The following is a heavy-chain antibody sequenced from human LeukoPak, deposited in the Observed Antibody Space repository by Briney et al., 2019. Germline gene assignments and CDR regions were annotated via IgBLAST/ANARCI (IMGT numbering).Heavy chain of an antibody. CDR1: GFTFSSSA. CDR2: ISNNGGYT. Sequence: GGSLRLSCAASGFTFSSSAMSWVRQAPGKGLEWVSAISNNGGYTYYADSVQGRFTISRDNSKSTLCLQMNSLRAEDTAVYYCAGRGYSYGYPLDYWGQGTLVTVSS. CDR3: AGRGYSYGYPLDY. D-gene: IGHD5-18*01. V-gene: IGHV3-23*01. J-gene: IGHJ4*02.